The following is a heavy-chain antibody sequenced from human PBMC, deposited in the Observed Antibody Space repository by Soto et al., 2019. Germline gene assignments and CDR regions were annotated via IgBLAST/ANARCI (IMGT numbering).Heavy chain of an antibody. CDR2: INPSGGST. J-gene: IGHJ5*02. CDR1: GYTFTSYY. CDR3: ARSLWGIAARPGSVFDP. Sequence: ASVKVSCKASGYTFTSYYMHWVRQAPGQGLEWMGIINPSGGSTSYAQKFQGRVTMTRDTSTSTVYMELSSLRSEDTAVYYCARSLWGIAARPGSVFDPWGQGTLVTVSS. D-gene: IGHD6-6*01. V-gene: IGHV1-46*01.